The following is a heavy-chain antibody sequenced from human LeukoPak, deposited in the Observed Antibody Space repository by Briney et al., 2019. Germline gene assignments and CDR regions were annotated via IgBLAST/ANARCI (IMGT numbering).Heavy chain of an antibody. CDR3: ARVMWYQLPVDY. CDR1: GYTFTSYD. J-gene: IGHJ4*02. CDR2: MNPNSGNT. Sequence: ASVKVSCKASGYTFTSYDINWVRQAPGQGLEWMGWMNPNSGNTGYAQKFQGRVTMTRNTSISTAYMELSRLRSDDTAVYYCARVMWYQLPVDYWGQGTLVTVSS. V-gene: IGHV1-8*01. D-gene: IGHD2-2*01.